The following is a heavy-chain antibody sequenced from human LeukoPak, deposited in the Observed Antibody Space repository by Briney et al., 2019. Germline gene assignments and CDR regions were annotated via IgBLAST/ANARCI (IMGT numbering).Heavy chain of an antibody. D-gene: IGHD1-26*01. CDR3: ARVVGYYYYMDV. J-gene: IGHJ6*03. Sequence: PGGSLRLSCAASGFTFSSYSMNWVRQAPGKGLEWVSSISSTSSYIYYADSVKGRFTISRDNTKNSLYLQMNGLRAEDTAVYYCARVVGYYYYMDVWGKGTTVTVSS. CDR2: ISSTSSYI. V-gene: IGHV3-21*01. CDR1: GFTFSSYS.